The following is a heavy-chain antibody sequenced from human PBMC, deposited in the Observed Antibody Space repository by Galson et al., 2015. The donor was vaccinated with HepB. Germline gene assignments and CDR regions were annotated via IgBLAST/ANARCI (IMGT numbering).Heavy chain of an antibody. CDR3: VKEHLTYYYETYFDDALDI. CDR2: ISSNGGST. V-gene: IGHV3-64D*06. CDR1: GFTFSSYA. D-gene: IGHD3-22*01. Sequence: SLRLSCAASGFTFSSYAMHWVRQAPGKGLEYVSAISSNGGSTYYADSVKGRFTISRDNSKNTLYLQMSSLRAEDTAVYYCVKEHLTYYYETYFDDALDIWGQGTMVTVSS. J-gene: IGHJ3*02.